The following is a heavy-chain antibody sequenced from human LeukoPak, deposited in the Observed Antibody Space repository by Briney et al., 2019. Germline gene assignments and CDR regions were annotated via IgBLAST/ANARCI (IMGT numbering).Heavy chain of an antibody. CDR3: VRDPKFYGDNDY. CDR2: ISGSGGST. V-gene: IGHV3-23*01. CDR1: GFTFSSYA. Sequence: GGSLRLSCAASGFTFSSYAMSWVRQAPGKGLEWVSAISGSGGSTYYADSVKGRFTISRDNSKNTLYLQMNSLRAEDTAVYYCVRDPKFYGDNDYWGQGTLVTVSS. J-gene: IGHJ4*02. D-gene: IGHD4-17*01.